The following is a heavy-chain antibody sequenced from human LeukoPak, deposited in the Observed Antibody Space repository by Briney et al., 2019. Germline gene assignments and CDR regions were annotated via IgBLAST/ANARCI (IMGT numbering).Heavy chain of an antibody. CDR3: TTETYYDILTGYSPRGFDY. CDR1: GFTFSNAW. J-gene: IGHJ4*02. D-gene: IGHD3-9*01. Sequence: GGSLRLSCAASGFTFSNAWMRWVRQTPGKGLEWVGRIKSKTDGGTTDYAAPVKGRFTISRDDSKNTLYLQKNSLKTEDTAVYYCTTETYYDILTGYSPRGFDYWGQGTLVTVSS. V-gene: IGHV3-15*01. CDR2: IKSKTDGGTT.